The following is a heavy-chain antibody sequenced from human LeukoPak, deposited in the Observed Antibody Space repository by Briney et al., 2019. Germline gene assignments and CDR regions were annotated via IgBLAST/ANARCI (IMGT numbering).Heavy chain of an antibody. D-gene: IGHD3-10*01. CDR3: AREGHAYGSGRGHY. V-gene: IGHV3-11*05. CDR2: ISGSTTYT. J-gene: IGHJ4*02. Sequence: GGSLRLSCAASGFTFSDYYMSWIRQPPGKGLEWVSYISGSTTYTNYADSVRGRFTISRDNSKNSLYLQMNSLRAEDTAVYYCAREGHAYGSGRGHYWGQGTLVTVSS. CDR1: GFTFSDYY.